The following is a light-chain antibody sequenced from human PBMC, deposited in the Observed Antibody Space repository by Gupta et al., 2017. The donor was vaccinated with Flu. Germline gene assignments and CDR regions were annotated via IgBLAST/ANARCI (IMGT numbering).Light chain of an antibody. Sequence: GGNYIRTRGVHWYQQRPGQAPVLVVDDDRHRPAGSPERCSGSNSGNTATLTSSRVEAGDEAGYYCQVWDSDSDHWVFGGGTKVTVL. CDR3: QVWDSDSDHWV. CDR2: DDR. V-gene: IGLV3-21*02. J-gene: IGLJ3*02. CDR1: YIRTRG.